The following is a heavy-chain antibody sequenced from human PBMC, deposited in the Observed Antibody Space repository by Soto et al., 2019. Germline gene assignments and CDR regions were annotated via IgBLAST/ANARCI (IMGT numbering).Heavy chain of an antibody. Sequence: ASVKVSCKASGGTFSSYAISWVRQAPGQGLEWIGGIIPIFGTANYAQKLQGRVMITADESTSIAYMELSSLIFEDTAVYYCARDPEAFDIWGQGTMVTVSS. CDR1: GGTFSSYA. J-gene: IGHJ3*02. CDR2: IIPIFGTA. V-gene: IGHV1-69*13. CDR3: ARDPEAFDI.